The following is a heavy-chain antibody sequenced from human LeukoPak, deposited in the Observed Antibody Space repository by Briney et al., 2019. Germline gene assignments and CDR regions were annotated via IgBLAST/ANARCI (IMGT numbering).Heavy chain of an antibody. Sequence: GGSLRLSCTASGFTFSGFSMHWVRQAPGKGLEWLSYISTSSRSTYYADSVKGRFTISRDNAKNTLFLDMHSLRPGDSAVYYCARSAVRGVACDYWGQGTLLTVSS. D-gene: IGHD3-10*01. CDR1: GFTFSGFS. J-gene: IGHJ4*02. CDR3: ARSAVRGVACDY. CDR2: ISTSSRST. V-gene: IGHV3-48*01.